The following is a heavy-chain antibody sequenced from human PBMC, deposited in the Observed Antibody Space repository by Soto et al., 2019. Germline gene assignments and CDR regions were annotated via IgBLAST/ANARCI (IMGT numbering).Heavy chain of an antibody. D-gene: IGHD6-13*01. V-gene: IGHV3-33*01. CDR3: ARLVGAAAGRFDP. CDR1: GFTFNVYG. Sequence: QEQLVESGGGVVQPGTSLRLSCVASGFTFNVYGMHWVRQAPGKGLEWVAAIWFDGSDKYYADSVKGRFTISRDNSKNTLYRQMNSLRAEDTGVYYCARLVGAAAGRFDPWGQGTLVIVSS. CDR2: IWFDGSDK. J-gene: IGHJ5*02.